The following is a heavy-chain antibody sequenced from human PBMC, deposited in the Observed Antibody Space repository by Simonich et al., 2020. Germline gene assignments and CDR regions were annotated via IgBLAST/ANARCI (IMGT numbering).Heavy chain of an antibody. CDR3: ARSQYSSSWYLIDY. J-gene: IGHJ4*02. CDR1: GGSISSYY. Sequence: QVQLQQWGAGLLKPSETLSLTCAVSGGSISSYYWSWIRQPAGKGLEWIGRIYTSGSTNYNPSLKSRVTISVDKSKNPFSLKLSSVTAADTAVYYCARSQYSSSWYLIDYWGQGTLVTVSS. CDR2: IYTSGST. D-gene: IGHD6-13*01. V-gene: IGHV4-59*10.